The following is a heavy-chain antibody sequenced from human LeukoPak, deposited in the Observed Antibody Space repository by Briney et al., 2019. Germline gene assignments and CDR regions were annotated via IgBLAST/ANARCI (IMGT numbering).Heavy chain of an antibody. D-gene: IGHD4-17*01. J-gene: IGHJ4*02. Sequence: AGGSLRLSCAASGFTFSSYGMHWVRQAPGKGLEWVAVISYDGSNKYYADSVKGRFTISRDNSKNTLYLQMNSLRAEDTAVYYCAKSPLGDPTYYFDYRGQGTLVTVSS. V-gene: IGHV3-30*18. CDR2: ISYDGSNK. CDR3: AKSPLGDPTYYFDY. CDR1: GFTFSSYG.